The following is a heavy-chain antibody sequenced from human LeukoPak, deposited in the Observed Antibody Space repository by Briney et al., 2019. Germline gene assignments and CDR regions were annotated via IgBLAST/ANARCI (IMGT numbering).Heavy chain of an antibody. V-gene: IGHV3-48*03. J-gene: IGHJ4*02. Sequence: GGSLRLSCAASGFTFSTYDMNWVRQAPGKGLEWVSYISTSGLTIYYADSAKGRFTVSRDNAKNSLYLQMNSLRAEDTAVYYCARGFAGTLFYWGQGTLVTVSS. D-gene: IGHD6-13*01. CDR3: ARGFAGTLFY. CDR1: GFTFSTYD. CDR2: ISTSGLTI.